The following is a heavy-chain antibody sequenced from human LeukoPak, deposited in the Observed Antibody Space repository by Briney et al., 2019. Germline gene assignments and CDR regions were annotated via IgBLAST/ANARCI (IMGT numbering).Heavy chain of an antibody. Sequence: PSEALSLTCSVSGGSISSGSYYWGWIRQPPGKGLDWIGNIYYSGRTYYNPSLKSRATMSIDTSKNQFSLKLSSVTAADTAVFYCARGGGYCSGGSCHYDYWGQGLLVTVSS. CDR1: GGSISSGSYY. D-gene: IGHD2-15*01. V-gene: IGHV4-39*01. J-gene: IGHJ4*02. CDR2: IYYSGRT. CDR3: ARGGGYCSGGSCHYDY.